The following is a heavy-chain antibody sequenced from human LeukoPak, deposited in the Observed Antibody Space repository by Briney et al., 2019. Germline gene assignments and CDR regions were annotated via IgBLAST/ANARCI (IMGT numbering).Heavy chain of an antibody. CDR3: ARDRNEANAFDI. CDR2: IYHSGST. Sequence: PSETLSLTCAVSGYSISSGYYWGWIRQPPGKGLEWIGSIYHSGSTYYNPSLKSRVTISVDTSKNQFSLKLSSVTAADTAVYYCARDRNEANAFDIWGRETMVTVSS. V-gene: IGHV4-38-2*02. J-gene: IGHJ3*02. CDR1: GYSISSGYY.